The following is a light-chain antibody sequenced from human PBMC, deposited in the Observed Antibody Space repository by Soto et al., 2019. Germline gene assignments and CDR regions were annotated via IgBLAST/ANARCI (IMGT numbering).Light chain of an antibody. V-gene: IGLV1-40*01. Sequence: QSVLTQPPSMSGAPGQRGTISCTGSSSNIGAGYDVHWYQQLPGTPPKLLIYLNNDRPSGVPDRFSGSKSGTSASLAITGLRADDEAVYYCQSSDNSLPGLVIFGGGTKLTVL. CDR1: SSNIGAGYD. CDR2: LNN. CDR3: QSSDNSLPGLVI. J-gene: IGLJ2*01.